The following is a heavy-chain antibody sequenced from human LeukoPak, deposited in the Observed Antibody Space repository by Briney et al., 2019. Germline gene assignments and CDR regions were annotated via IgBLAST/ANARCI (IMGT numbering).Heavy chain of an antibody. CDR3: VKDRTPDGFYSNDL. J-gene: IGHJ5*02. D-gene: IGHD5-24*01. Sequence: GGSLRLSCAASGFGFGIFAMNWVRQAPGKGLEWVSVILGNGAGIQYADSVKGRFSISRDNSENVLFLQMNSLRAEDTAVYYCVKDRTPDGFYSNDLWGQGTLVTVSS. CDR2: ILGNGAGI. CDR1: GFGFGIFA. V-gene: IGHV3-23*01.